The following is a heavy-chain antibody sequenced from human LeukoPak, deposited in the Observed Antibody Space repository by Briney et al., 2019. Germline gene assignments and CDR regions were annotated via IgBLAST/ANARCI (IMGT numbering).Heavy chain of an antibody. CDR3: ASGAPEDDYYDSSDTDAFDI. CDR2: IYPGDSDT. J-gene: IGHJ3*02. CDR1: GYSFTSYW. V-gene: IGHV5-51*01. Sequence: GESLKISCKGSGYSFTSYWIGWVRQMPGKGLEWMGIIYPGDSDTRYSPSFQGQVTISADKSISTAYLQWSSLKASDTAMYYCASGAPEDDYYDSSDTDAFDIWGQGTMVTVSS. D-gene: IGHD3-22*01.